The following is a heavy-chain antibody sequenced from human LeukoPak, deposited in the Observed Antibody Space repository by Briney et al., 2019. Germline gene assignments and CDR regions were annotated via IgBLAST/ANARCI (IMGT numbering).Heavy chain of an antibody. V-gene: IGHV1-18*01. J-gene: IGHJ4*02. Sequence: GAVQVSYKASGYTFTSYGISWGRRAAGQGGGWMGWISAYNGNTTYAQKLQGRVTMTTDTSTSTAYMELRSLRSDDTAVYYCARGLVATIKGGIDYWGQGTLVTVSA. CDR1: GYTFTSYG. CDR2: ISAYNGNT. CDR3: ARGLVATIKGGIDY. D-gene: IGHD5-12*01.